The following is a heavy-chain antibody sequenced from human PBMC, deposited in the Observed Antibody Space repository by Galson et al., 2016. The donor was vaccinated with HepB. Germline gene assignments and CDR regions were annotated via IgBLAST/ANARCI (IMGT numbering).Heavy chain of an antibody. D-gene: IGHD2-21*02. CDR1: VFTFRTYG. CDR3: ARARSVVTIKDSWFDP. V-gene: IGHV3-33*01. J-gene: IGHJ5*02. Sequence: SLRLSCAASVFTFRTYGMHWIRQAPGKGLEWVAVIWFDGSNKFYADSVKGRFTISRDNSKNTLYLQMNSLRVEDTAVYYCARARSVVTIKDSWFDPWGQGTLVTVSS. CDR2: IWFDGSNK.